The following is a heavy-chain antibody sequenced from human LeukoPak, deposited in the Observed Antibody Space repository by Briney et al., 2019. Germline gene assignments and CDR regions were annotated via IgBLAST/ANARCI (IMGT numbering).Heavy chain of an antibody. CDR3: ARDQPTAFDI. CDR1: GFTFSTYA. Sequence: GRSLRLSCAASGFTFSTYAMNWVRQAPGKGLEWVAIVSYDGTNKYHVDSVKGRFTISRDNSKNTLYLQMNSLRGEDTAMYYCARDQPTAFDIWGQGTMVTVSS. CDR2: VSYDGTNK. V-gene: IGHV3-30*04. J-gene: IGHJ3*02.